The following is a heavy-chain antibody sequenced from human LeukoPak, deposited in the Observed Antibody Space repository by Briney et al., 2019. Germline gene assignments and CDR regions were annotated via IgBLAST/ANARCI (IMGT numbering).Heavy chain of an antibody. CDR3: ARVRYYGSGSYPFDY. V-gene: IGHV4-34*01. CDR2: INHSGST. CDR1: GGSFSGYY. Sequence: SETLSLTCAVYGGSFSGYYWSWIRQPPGKGLEWIGEINHSGSTNYNPSLKSRVTISVDTSKNQFSLKLSSVTAADTAVYYCARVRYYGSGSYPFDYWGQGTLVTVSP. J-gene: IGHJ4*02. D-gene: IGHD3-10*01.